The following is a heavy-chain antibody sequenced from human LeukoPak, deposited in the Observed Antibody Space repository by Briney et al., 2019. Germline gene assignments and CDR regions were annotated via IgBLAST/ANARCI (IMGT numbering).Heavy chain of an antibody. J-gene: IGHJ4*02. CDR2: IKQDGSEK. CDR3: ARDPSRGYTYGYGDY. D-gene: IGHD5-18*01. CDR1: GFTFSSYW. V-gene: IGHV3-7*01. Sequence: GGSLRLSCAASGFTFSSYWMNWFRQPPGRGLEWVANIKQDGSEKYYVDSVKGRFTISRDNAKKSLYLQMNSLRAEDTGVYYCARDPSRGYTYGYGDYWGQGILVTVSS.